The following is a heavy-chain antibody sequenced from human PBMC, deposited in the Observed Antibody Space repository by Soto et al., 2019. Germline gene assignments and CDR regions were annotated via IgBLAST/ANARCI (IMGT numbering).Heavy chain of an antibody. D-gene: IGHD6-13*01. CDR1: WYSCTSDW. V-gene: IGHV5-51*01. CDR3: ARHLWAVAGTSYYYYSGMDV. CDR2: IYPGDSDT. J-gene: IGHJ6*02. Sequence: GAFWKMSCKCSWYSCTSDWIGWLRQMAGKGLEWMGIIYPGDSDTRYSPSFQGQVTISADKPITTAYLQCRSLKASDTAMYYCARHLWAVAGTSYYYYSGMDVWGQGTTVTVSS.